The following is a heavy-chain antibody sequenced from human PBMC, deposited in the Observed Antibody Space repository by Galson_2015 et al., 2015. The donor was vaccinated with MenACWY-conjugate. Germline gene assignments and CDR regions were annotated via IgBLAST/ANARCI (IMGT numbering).Heavy chain of an antibody. V-gene: IGHV1-3*01. J-gene: IGHJ5*02. Sequence: SVKVSCKASGYTFTSYAMHWVRQAPGQRLEWMGWINAGNGNTKYSQKFQGRVTITRDTSASTAYMELSSLRSEDTAVYYCARAQVYSSSSYNWFDPWGQGTLVTVSS. CDR2: INAGNGNT. CDR1: GYTFTSYA. CDR3: ARAQVYSSSSYNWFDP. D-gene: IGHD6-6*01.